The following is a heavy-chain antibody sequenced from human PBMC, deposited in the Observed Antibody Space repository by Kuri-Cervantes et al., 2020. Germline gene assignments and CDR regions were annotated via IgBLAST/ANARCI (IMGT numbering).Heavy chain of an antibody. CDR1: GYTFTSYD. CDR3: ARVPRRSYYASSGSYHNDY. CDR2: MNPNDGNT. V-gene: IGHV1-8*02. J-gene: IGHJ4*02. D-gene: IGHD3-10*01. Sequence: ASVKVSCKASGYTFTSYDINRVRQATGQGLEWMGWMNPNDGNTGYSQKFQGRVTMTRDTSINTAYMELSSLRSEDTAVYYCARVPRRSYYASSGSYHNDYWGQGSLVTVSS.